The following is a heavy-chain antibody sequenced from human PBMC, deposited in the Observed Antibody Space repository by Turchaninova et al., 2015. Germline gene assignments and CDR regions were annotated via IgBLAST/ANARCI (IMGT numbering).Heavy chain of an antibody. CDR3: ARGYIVVVPAKLDP. CDR2: ISYDGSNK. Sequence: GLGWVAVISYDGSNKYYADSVKGRFTISRDNSKNTLYLQMNSLRAEDTAVYYCARGYIVVVPAKLDPWGQGTLVTVSS. V-gene: IGHV3-30*01. J-gene: IGHJ5*02. D-gene: IGHD2-2*01.